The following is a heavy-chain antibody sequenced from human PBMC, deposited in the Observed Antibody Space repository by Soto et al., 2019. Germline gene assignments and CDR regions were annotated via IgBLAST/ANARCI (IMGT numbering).Heavy chain of an antibody. J-gene: IGHJ5*02. CDR1: GGTFSSYG. Sequence: QVQLVQTGAEVKKPGSSVKVSCKASGGTFSSYGISWVRQAPGQGLEWMGGIIPIFGTANDAQKYQGRVTITADESTSTAYMELNGLRYEDTAVYYCAKSHPRGYDNWFDPWGQGTLVTVSS. CDR3: AKSHPRGYDNWFDP. V-gene: IGHV1-69*01. CDR2: IIPIFGTA. D-gene: IGHD5-18*01.